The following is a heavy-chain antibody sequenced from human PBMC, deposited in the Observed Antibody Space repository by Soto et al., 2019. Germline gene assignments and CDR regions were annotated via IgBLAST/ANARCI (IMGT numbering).Heavy chain of an antibody. CDR3: VAGSANY. CDR1: GFTFSNYD. J-gene: IGHJ4*02. CDR2: ISASGDAT. D-gene: IGHD6-19*01. V-gene: IGHV3-23*01. Sequence: GGSLRLSCAASGFTFSNYDMTWVRQAPGKGLEWVAAISASGDATFYTDSVRGHFTLSRDNSKNTVHLQMNSLRAEDTAVYYCVAGSANYWGQGALVTVYS.